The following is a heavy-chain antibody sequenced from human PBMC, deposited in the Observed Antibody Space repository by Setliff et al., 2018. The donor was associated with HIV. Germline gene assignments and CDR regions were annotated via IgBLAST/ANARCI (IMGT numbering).Heavy chain of an antibody. CDR2: INPNSGDT. CDR3: ARDRAGDAFDI. J-gene: IGHJ3*02. Sequence: ASVKVSCKASGYTFTGYYVHWVRQAPGQGLEWVGRINPNSGDTNYAQKFQGRVTMTTDTSTSTAYMELRSLRSDDTAVYYCARDRAGDAFDIWGQGTMVTVSS. CDR1: GYTFTGYY. V-gene: IGHV1-2*06. D-gene: IGHD3-10*01.